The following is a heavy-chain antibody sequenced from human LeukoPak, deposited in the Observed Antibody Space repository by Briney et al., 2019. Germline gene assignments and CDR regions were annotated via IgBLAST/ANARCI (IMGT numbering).Heavy chain of an antibody. V-gene: IGHV3-11*01. CDR2: ITDSGNEI. J-gene: IGHJ3*02. CDR3: ARLSHYAFDM. CDR1: GFIFSDYY. Sequence: PGESLRLSCAPSGFIFSDYYMSWVRQAPGKGPEWVSYITDSGNEIYYADSVKGRFTISRDNAKNSLFLQMSSLRAEDTAVYYCARLSHYAFDMWGQGAVVTVSS.